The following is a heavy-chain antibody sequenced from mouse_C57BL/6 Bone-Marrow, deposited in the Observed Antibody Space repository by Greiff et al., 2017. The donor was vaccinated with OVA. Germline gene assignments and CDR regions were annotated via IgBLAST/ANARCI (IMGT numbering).Heavy chain of an antibody. CDR3: ARYYYGSSTEGYQGERPSVTLATESQSNPNDFD. V-gene: IGHV1-62-3*01. Sequence: QVHLQQSVAELVKPGASVKLSCTASGYTFTNYCMHWVKQRPEQGLEWIGRIDPNSGGTNDNQKFQSKATLTVDTPSNTAYLQLSSLTSEDTAIYYCARYYYGSSTEGYQGERPSVTLATESQSNPNDFD. CDR1: GYTFTNYC. D-gene: IGHD1-1*01. CDR2: IDPNSGGT. J-gene: IGHJ1*01.